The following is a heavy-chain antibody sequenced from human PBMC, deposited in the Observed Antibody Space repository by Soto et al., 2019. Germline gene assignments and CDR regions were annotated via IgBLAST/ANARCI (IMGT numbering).Heavy chain of an antibody. D-gene: IGHD3-16*01. J-gene: IGHJ4*02. CDR1: GFTFSSYA. V-gene: IGHV3-23*01. CDR2: ISGSGGST. CDR3: AKHLWGGDY. Sequence: GESLKISCAASGFTFSSYAMSWVRQAPGKGLEWVSAISGSGGSTYYADSVKGRFTISRDNSKNTLYLQMNSLRAEDTAVYYCAKHLWGGDYWGQGTLVTVSS.